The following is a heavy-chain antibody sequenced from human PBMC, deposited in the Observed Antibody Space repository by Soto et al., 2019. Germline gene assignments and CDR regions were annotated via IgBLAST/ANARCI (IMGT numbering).Heavy chain of an antibody. CDR3: AKDLIAAAAPYGMDV. CDR1: GFTFSSYG. Sequence: GGSLRLSCAASGFTFSSYGMHWVRQGPGKGLEWVAVISYDGSNKYYADSVKGRFTISRDNSKNTLYLQMNSLRAEDTAVYYCAKDLIAAAAPYGMDVWGQGTTVTVSS. CDR2: ISYDGSNK. V-gene: IGHV3-30*18. J-gene: IGHJ6*02. D-gene: IGHD6-13*01.